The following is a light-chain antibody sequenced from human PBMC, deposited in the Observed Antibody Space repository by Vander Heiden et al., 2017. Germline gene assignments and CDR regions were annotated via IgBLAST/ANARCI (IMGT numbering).Light chain of an antibody. J-gene: IGKJ2*01. CDR2: AAS. CDR3: QQSDSTPMYT. Sequence: TQMTHSPSSLSASVGDRVTITCRASQSISSYLNWYQQKPGKAPKLLIYAASSLQSGVPSRFSGSGSGTDFTLTISSLQPEDFATYYCQQSDSTPMYTFGQGTKLEIK. CDR1: QSISSY. V-gene: IGKV1-39*01.